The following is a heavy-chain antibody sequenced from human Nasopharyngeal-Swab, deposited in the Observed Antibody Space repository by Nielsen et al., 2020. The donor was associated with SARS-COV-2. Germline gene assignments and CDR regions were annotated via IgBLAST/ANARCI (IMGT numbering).Heavy chain of an antibody. J-gene: IGHJ6*03. CDR1: GFTFDDYA. Sequence: SLKISCAASGFTFDDYAMHWVRQAPGKGLEWVSGISWNSGSIGYADSVKGRFTISRDNAKNSLYLQMNSLRAEDTALYYCAKDGGYSYGSYYYYYMDVWDKGTTVTVSS. V-gene: IGHV3-9*01. CDR3: AKDGGYSYGSYYYYYMDV. D-gene: IGHD5-18*01. CDR2: ISWNSGSI.